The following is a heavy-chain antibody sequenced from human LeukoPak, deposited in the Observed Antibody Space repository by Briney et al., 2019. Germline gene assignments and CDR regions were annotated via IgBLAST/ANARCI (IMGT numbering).Heavy chain of an antibody. J-gene: IGHJ3*02. CDR2: IIPILGIA. V-gene: IGHV1-69*04. CDR3: ARGHYGSGIHQGAFDI. D-gene: IGHD3-10*01. Sequence: ASVKVSCKASGGTFSSYAISWVRQAPGQGLEWMGRIIPILGIANYAQKFQGRVTITADKSTSTAYMELSSLRSEDTAVYYCARGHYGSGIHQGAFDIWGQGTIVTVSS. CDR1: GGTFSSYA.